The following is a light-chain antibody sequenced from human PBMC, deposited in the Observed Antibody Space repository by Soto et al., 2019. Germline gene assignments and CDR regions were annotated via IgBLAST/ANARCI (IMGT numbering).Light chain of an antibody. Sequence: SYELTQPPSVSVAPGQTARITCGGNNIGSKSVHWYQRKPGQAPVLVVYDDSDRPSGIPERFSGSNSGNTATLTISRVEAGDEAEYYCQVWKTSSDPYVFGTGTKAPS. CDR3: QVWKTSSDPYV. CDR2: DDS. J-gene: IGLJ1*01. CDR1: NIGSKS. V-gene: IGLV3-21*02.